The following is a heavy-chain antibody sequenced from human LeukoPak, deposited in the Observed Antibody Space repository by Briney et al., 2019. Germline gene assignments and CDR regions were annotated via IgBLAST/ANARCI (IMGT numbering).Heavy chain of an antibody. Sequence: SETLSLTCTVSGGSISSGSYYWSWIRQPAGKGLEWIGRIYTSGSTNYNPSLKSRVTISVDTSKNQFSLKLSSVTAADTAVYYCARVSLRMTYWGQGTLVTVSS. CDR2: IYTSGST. V-gene: IGHV4-61*02. D-gene: IGHD2-15*01. CDR3: ARVSLRMTY. CDR1: GGSISSGSYY. J-gene: IGHJ4*02.